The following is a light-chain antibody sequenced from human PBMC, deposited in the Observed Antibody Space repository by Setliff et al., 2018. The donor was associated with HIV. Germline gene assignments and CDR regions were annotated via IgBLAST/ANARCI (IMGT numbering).Light chain of an antibody. Sequence: SVLTQPPSVSGAPGQRVTISCTGSSSNIGAGYDVHWYQHLARTAPKLLIYGNTNRPSGVPDRFSGSKSGTSASLAITGLQAEDEADYYCQSFDSSLSGSVFGGGTQLTV. CDR3: QSFDSSLSGSV. CDR1: SSNIGAGYD. V-gene: IGLV1-40*01. CDR2: GNT. J-gene: IGLJ2*01.